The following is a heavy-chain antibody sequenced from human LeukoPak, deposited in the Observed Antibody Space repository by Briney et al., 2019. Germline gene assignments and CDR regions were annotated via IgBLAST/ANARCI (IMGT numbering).Heavy chain of an antibody. Sequence: GGSLRLSCAASGFTFSSYTMSWVRQAPGKGLVWVSRINSDGSSTSYADSVKGRFTISRDNSKNTLFLQMNSLRAEDRAVYYCAKDSLRTVPKASFDSWGQGTLVTVSS. CDR1: GFTFSSYT. CDR3: AKDSLRTVPKASFDS. CDR2: INSDGSST. V-gene: IGHV3-23*01. J-gene: IGHJ4*02. D-gene: IGHD2-2*01.